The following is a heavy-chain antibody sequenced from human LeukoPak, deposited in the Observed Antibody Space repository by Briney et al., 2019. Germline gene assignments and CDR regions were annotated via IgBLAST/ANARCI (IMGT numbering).Heavy chain of an antibody. J-gene: IGHJ4*02. CDR2: ISGSGGST. Sequence: PGGSLRLSCAASGFTFSSYAMSWVRQAPGKGLEWVSAISGSGGSTYYADSVKGQFTISRDNSKNTLYLQMNSLRAEDTAVYYCAKGYYDSSITNFDYWGQGTLVTVSS. CDR1: GFTFSSYA. V-gene: IGHV3-23*01. D-gene: IGHD3-22*01. CDR3: AKGYYDSSITNFDY.